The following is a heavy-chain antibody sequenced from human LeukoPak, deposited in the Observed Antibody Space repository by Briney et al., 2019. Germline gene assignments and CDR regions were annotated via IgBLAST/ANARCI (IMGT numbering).Heavy chain of an antibody. J-gene: IGHJ3*02. CDR1: GFTFSSHG. Sequence: GGSLRLSCAASGFTFSSHGINWVRQAPGKGLEWVSGISPSGDITYYTDSVKGRFTISRDNSKNTLYLQMNSLRAEDTAVYYCARPGGGYFIFDIWGQGTMVTVSS. CDR2: ISPSGDIT. CDR3: ARPGGGYFIFDI. D-gene: IGHD3-10*01. V-gene: IGHV3-23*01.